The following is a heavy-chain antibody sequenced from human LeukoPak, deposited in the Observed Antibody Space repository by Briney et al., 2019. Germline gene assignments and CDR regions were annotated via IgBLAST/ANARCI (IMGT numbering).Heavy chain of an antibody. Sequence: GGSLRLSCAASGFTFDDYAMHWVRQAPGKGLEWVSLISGDGGSTYYADSVKGRFTISRDNAKNSLYLQMNSLRDEDTAVYYCARDRGSSSWPYFDYWGQGTVVTVSS. CDR1: GFTFDDYA. J-gene: IGHJ4*02. CDR3: ARDRGSSSWPYFDY. D-gene: IGHD6-13*01. V-gene: IGHV3-43*02. CDR2: ISGDGGST.